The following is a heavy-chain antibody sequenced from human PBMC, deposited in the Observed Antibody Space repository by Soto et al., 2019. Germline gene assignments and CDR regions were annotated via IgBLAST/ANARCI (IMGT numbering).Heavy chain of an antibody. CDR3: ARGSSSSPRNNWFDP. D-gene: IGHD6-6*01. J-gene: IGHJ5*02. V-gene: IGHV3-21*01. Sequence: PGGSLRLSCAASGFTFISYSINFFRHSPFKGLEWVSSISSSSSYIYYADSVKGRFTISRDNAKNSLYLQMNSLRAEDTAVYYCARGSSSSPRNNWFDPWGQGTLVTVSS. CDR2: ISSSSSYI. CDR1: GFTFISYS.